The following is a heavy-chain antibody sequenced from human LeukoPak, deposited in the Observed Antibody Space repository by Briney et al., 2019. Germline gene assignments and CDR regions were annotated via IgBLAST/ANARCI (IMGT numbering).Heavy chain of an antibody. CDR1: GYTFTSYD. V-gene: IGHV1-8*01. J-gene: IGHJ6*02. CDR2: MNPNSGNT. Sequence: ASVKVSCKASGYTFTSYDINWVRQATGQGLEWMGWMNPNSGNTGYAQKFQGRVTMIRNTSISTAYMELSSLRSEDTAVYYCARSGDYSAYYYGMDVWGQGTTVTVSS. D-gene: IGHD4-17*01. CDR3: ARSGDYSAYYYGMDV.